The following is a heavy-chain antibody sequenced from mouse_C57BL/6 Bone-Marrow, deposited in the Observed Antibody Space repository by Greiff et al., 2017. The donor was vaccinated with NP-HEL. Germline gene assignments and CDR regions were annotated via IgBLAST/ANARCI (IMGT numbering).Heavy chain of an antibody. Sequence: DVQLQESGPELVKPGASVKIPCKASGYTFTDYNMDWVKQSHGKSLEWIGDINPNNGGTIYNQKFKGKATLTVDKSSSTAYMELRSLASEDTAVYYCARSTIYYYGSSYEFAYWGQGTLVTVSA. J-gene: IGHJ3*01. V-gene: IGHV1-18*01. CDR3: ARSTIYYYGSSYEFAY. CDR1: GYTFTDYN. D-gene: IGHD1-1*01. CDR2: INPNNGGT.